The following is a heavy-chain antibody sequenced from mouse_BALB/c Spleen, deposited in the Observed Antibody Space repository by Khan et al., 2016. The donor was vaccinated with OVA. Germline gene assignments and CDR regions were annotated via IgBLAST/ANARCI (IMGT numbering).Heavy chain of an antibody. Sequence: QVQLMESGPGLVAPSQSLSITCTVSGFSLTSYGVHWVRQPPGKGLEWMGVIWAGGSTNYNSALMSRLSLSKDNSKSQVLLKMNSLQTDDTAMYDCARHEDIWGQGTTLTVSS. V-gene: IGHV2-9*02. CDR3: ARHEDI. J-gene: IGHJ2*01. CDR1: GFSLTSYG. CDR2: IWAGGST. D-gene: IGHD1-3*01.